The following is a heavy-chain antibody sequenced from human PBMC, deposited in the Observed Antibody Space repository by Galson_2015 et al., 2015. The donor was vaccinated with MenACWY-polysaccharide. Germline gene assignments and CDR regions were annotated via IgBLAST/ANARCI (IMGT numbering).Heavy chain of an antibody. D-gene: IGHD1-26*01. Sequence: SLRLSCAASGFTVSSNYMSWVRQAPGKGLEWVSVIYSGGNTYYAESVQVRFTISRDNPKNTLFLQMDSLRAEDTAVYYCARTIVGPGSYDAFEIWGQGTMVTVSS. V-gene: IGHV3-66*01. CDR3: ARTIVGPGSYDAFEI. J-gene: IGHJ3*02. CDR2: IYSGGNT. CDR1: GFTVSSNY.